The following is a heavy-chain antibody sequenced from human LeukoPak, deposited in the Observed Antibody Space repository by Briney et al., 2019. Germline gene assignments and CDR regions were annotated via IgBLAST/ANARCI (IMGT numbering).Heavy chain of an antibody. D-gene: IGHD6-13*01. CDR2: FDNSGST. V-gene: IGHV4-39*01. CDR3: ARPPGIAAAWFDP. J-gene: IGHJ5*02. Sequence: SETLSLTCTVSGGSISSSSYNWGWLRQPPGTGLEWIGSFDNSGSTYYNPSLKSRVTISVDTSKDQFSLKLTSVTAADTAVYYCARPPGIAAAWFDPWGQGTLITVSS. CDR1: GGSISSSSYN.